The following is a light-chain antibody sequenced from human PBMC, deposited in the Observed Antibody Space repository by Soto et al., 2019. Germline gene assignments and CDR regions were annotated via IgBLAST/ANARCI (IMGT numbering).Light chain of an antibody. CDR3: QHYNYWPPGRT. V-gene: IGKV3-15*01. Sequence: EIVMTQSPATLSVSPGERATLSCRASQSVSSNLAWYQQKPGQAPRLLIYGASTRATGIPARFSGSGSGTEFTLTISSLQSEDSALYYCQHYNYWPPGRTFGQGTKVDIK. CDR1: QSVSSN. J-gene: IGKJ1*01. CDR2: GAS.